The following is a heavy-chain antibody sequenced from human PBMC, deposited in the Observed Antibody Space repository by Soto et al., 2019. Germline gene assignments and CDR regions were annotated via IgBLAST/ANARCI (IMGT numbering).Heavy chain of an antibody. J-gene: IGHJ4*02. CDR2: ISGSGGST. Sequence: GGSLRLSCAASGFTFSSYAMSWVRQAPGKGLEWVSAISGSGGSTYYADSVKGRFTISRDNAKNSLYLQMNSLRAEDTAVYYCARANYYGSPGDFDYWGQGTLVTVSS. CDR3: ARANYYGSPGDFDY. D-gene: IGHD3-10*01. CDR1: GFTFSSYA. V-gene: IGHV3-23*01.